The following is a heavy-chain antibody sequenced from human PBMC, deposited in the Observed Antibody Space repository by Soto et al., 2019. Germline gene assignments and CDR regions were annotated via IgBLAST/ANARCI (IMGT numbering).Heavy chain of an antibody. V-gene: IGHV3-48*02. J-gene: IGHJ4*02. CDR1: GFTFSSYS. CDR3: ARDPAYCGGDCYSLDYFDY. CDR2: ISSSSSTI. Sequence: GSLRLSCAASGFTFSSYSMNWVRQAPGKGLEWVSYISSSSSTIYYADSVKGRFTISRDNAKNSLYLQMNSLRDEDTAVYYCARDPAYCGGDCYSLDYFDYWGQGTLVTV. D-gene: IGHD2-21*02.